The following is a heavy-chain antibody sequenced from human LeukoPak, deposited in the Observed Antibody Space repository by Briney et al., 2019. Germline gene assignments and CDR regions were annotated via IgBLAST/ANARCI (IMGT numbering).Heavy chain of an antibody. CDR2: ISGDGGST. Sequence: GGSLRLSCAAPGFIFDDYAIHWVRQAPGKGLEWVSLISGDGGSTFYADSVKGRFTISRDNSKNSLYLQMSSLRSEDTALYYCARESERSGWYDYWGQGTLDTVSS. D-gene: IGHD6-19*01. V-gene: IGHV3-43*02. CDR3: ARESERSGWYDY. J-gene: IGHJ4*02. CDR1: GFIFDDYA.